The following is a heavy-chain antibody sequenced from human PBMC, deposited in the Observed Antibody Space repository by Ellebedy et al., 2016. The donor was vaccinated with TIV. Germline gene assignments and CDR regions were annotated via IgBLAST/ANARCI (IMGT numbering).Heavy chain of an antibody. CDR1: GFTFTNYA. CDR3: ARYLFEGANDAFDI. CDR2: IGYSGDYT. Sequence: PGGSLRLSCAASGFTFTNYAMHWVRQATGKGLEFVASIGYSGDYTYYADSVQGRFTLSRDNSKDTLFLQMGSLRAEDMAVYFCARYLFEGANDAFDIWGQGTMVTVSS. D-gene: IGHD3-16*01. V-gene: IGHV3-64*02. J-gene: IGHJ3*02.